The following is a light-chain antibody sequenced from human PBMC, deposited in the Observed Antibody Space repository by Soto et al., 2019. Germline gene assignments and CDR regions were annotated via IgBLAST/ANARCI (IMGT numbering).Light chain of an antibody. CDR2: EAS. J-gene: IGKJ1*01. Sequence: DFQMTQSPSSLSASVGDRVTITCRASQDISDHLAWYQHKPGKVPNLLIYEASTLQSGVPSRFSGGGFGTDFTLTISSLQPEDVATYYCQKYNRTPRTFGQGTKVELK. CDR1: QDISDH. CDR3: QKYNRTPRT. V-gene: IGKV1-27*01.